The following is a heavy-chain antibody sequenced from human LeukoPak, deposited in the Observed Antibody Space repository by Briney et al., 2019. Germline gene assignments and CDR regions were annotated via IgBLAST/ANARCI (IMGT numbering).Heavy chain of an antibody. CDR3: ARHFWGANDAFDI. Sequence: SETLSLTCTVSGGSIRSSSYYWGWIRQPPGKGLEWIGSIYYSGSTYYNASLKSRGTISVDTSKNQFSLKLNSVTAADTAVYYCARHFWGANDAFDIWGQGTMVTVSS. D-gene: IGHD7-27*01. CDR1: GGSIRSSSYY. CDR2: IYYSGST. V-gene: IGHV4-39*01. J-gene: IGHJ3*02.